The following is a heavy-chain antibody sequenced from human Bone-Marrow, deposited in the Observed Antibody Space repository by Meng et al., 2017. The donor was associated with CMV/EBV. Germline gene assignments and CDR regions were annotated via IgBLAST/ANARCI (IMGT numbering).Heavy chain of an antibody. CDR3: ARESLAARPQYYFDY. V-gene: IGHV1-2*02. CDR2: INPNSGGT. D-gene: IGHD6-6*01. Sequence: ASVKVSCKASGYTFTGYYMHWVRQAPGQGLEWMGWINPNSGGTNYAQKFQGSVTMTRDTSSSTYYMELSRLSADDTAVYYCARESLAARPQYYFDYWGQGTLVTVSS. CDR1: GYTFTGYY. J-gene: IGHJ4*02.